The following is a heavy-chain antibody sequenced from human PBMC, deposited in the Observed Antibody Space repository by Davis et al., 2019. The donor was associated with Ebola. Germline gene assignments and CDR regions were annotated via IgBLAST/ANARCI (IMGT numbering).Heavy chain of an antibody. CDR3: ASAKGGWYRWDY. D-gene: IGHD6-19*01. CDR2: IYLGNSAT. CDR1: GDSFTNYW. J-gene: IGHJ4*02. V-gene: IGHV5-51*01. Sequence: KVSCKGSGDSFTNYWTGWVRQMPGKGLEWMGIIYLGNSATKYSPSFQGQVTISADKSISTAYLQWSSLKASDTAMYYCASAKGGWYRWDYWGQGTQVTVSS.